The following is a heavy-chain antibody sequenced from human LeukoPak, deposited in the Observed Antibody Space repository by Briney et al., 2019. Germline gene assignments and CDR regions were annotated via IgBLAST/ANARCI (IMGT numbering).Heavy chain of an antibody. D-gene: IGHD3-16*01. CDR1: SASVSSYY. CDR2: ISNSGSP. J-gene: IGHJ4*02. CDR3: ARGGAGPLRD. V-gene: IGHV4-59*02. Sequence: PSETLSLTCTVSSASVSSYYWSWVRQPPGGGLEWIGYISNSGSPSYNPSFKSRVTFSADTSKNHLSLKLNSVTPADTAVYFCARGGAGPLRDWGQGTLVTVSS.